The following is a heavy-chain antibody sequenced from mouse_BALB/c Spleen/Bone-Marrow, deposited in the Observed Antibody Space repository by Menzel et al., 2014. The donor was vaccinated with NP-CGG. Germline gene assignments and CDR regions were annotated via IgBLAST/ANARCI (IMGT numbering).Heavy chain of an antibody. CDR1: GFTSTDYY. J-gene: IGHJ2*01. CDR2: IRNKANGYTT. V-gene: IGHV7-3*02. D-gene: IGHD2-3*01. CDR3: ARGGNDLDY. Sequence: EVQLVESGGGLVQPGGSLRLSCAPSGFTSTDYYMSWVRQPPGKALEWLGFIRNKANGYTTEYSASVKGRFTISRDNSQSILYLQMNTLRAEDSATYYCARGGNDLDYWGQGTTLTVSS.